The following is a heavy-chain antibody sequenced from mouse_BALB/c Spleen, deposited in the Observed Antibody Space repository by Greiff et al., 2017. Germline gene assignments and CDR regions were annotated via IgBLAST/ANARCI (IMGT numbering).Heavy chain of an antibody. CDR3: ASPYYGNPFDY. V-gene: IGHV14-1*02. Sequence: VQLQQSGAELVRPGALVKLSRKASGFNIKDYYMHWVKQRPEQGLEWIGWIDPENGNTIYDPKFQGKASITADTSSNTAYLQLSSLTSEDTAVYYCASPYYGNPFDYWGQGTTLTVSS. D-gene: IGHD2-10*01. CDR2: IDPENGNT. CDR1: GFNIKDYY. J-gene: IGHJ2*01.